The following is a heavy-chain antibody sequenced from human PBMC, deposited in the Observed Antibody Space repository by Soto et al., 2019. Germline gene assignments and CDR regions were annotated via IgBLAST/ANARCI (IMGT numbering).Heavy chain of an antibody. CDR2: IFSNDEK. Sequence: GSGPTLVNPTETLTLTCTVSGFSLSNARMGVSWIRQPPGKALEWLAHIFSNDEKSYSTSLKSRLTISKDTSKSQVVLTMTNMDPVDTATYYCARFEYSSSSATHLPVYYFDYWGQGTLVTVSS. CDR1: GFSLSNARMG. D-gene: IGHD6-6*01. V-gene: IGHV2-26*01. CDR3: ARFEYSSSSATHLPVYYFDY. J-gene: IGHJ4*02.